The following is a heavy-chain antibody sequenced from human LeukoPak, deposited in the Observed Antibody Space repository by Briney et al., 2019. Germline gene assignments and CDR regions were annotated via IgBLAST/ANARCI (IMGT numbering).Heavy chain of an antibody. CDR2: IKSDNAGGTT. V-gene: IGHV3-15*01. J-gene: IGHJ4*02. CDR1: GFTFTDAW. Sequence: GSLRLSCAASGFTFTDAWMAWVRQAPGKGLEWVGHIKSDNAGGTTDYAAPVKGRFTISRDDSKNTLSLQMNSLQTEDTAIYYCTTEFWGSYNNWGQGTLVTVSS. CDR3: TTEFWGSYNN. D-gene: IGHD1-14*01.